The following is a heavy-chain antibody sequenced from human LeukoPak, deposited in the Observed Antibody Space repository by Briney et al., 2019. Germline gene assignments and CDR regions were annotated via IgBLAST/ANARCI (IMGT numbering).Heavy chain of an antibody. J-gene: IGHJ4*02. CDR2: ISSSSSYI. CDR1: GFTVSSNY. Sequence: GGSLRLSCAASGFTVSSNYIHWVRQAPGKGLEWVSSISSSSSYIYYADSVKGRFTISRDNAKNSLYLQMSSLRAEDTAVYYCARDRSVVDTAMIDSSSWYYFDYWGQGTLVTVSS. V-gene: IGHV3-21*01. CDR3: ARDRSVVDTAMIDSSSWYYFDY. D-gene: IGHD5-18*01.